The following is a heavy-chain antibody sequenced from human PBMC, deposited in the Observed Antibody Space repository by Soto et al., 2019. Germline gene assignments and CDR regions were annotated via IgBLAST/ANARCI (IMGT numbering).Heavy chain of an antibody. CDR2: ITSDGSST. D-gene: IGHD2-2*01. CDR1: GFTFSSNW. V-gene: IGHV3-74*01. Sequence: PGGSLRLSCAASGFTFSSNWMFWVRQAPGEGLMWVSLITSDGSSTSYADSVKGRFTISRDNAKNTLYLQMNSLRAEDTAVYYCAKFLGLSDPEDIVVVPAAPRYYYYYYGMDVWGQGTTVTVSS. CDR3: AKFLGLSDPEDIVVVPAAPRYYYYYYGMDV. J-gene: IGHJ6*02.